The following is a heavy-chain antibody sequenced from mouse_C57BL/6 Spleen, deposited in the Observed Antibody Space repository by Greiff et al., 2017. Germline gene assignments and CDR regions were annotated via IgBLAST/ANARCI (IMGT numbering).Heavy chain of an antibody. CDR3: ARLGNYHAMDY. CDR2: IYPGDGDT. CDR1: GYAFSSYW. J-gene: IGHJ4*01. V-gene: IGHV1-80*01. D-gene: IGHD2-1*01. Sequence: QVQLKESGAELVKPGASVKISCKASGYAFSSYWMNWVKQRPGKGLEWIGQIYPGDGDTNYNGKFKGKATLTADKSSSTAYMQLSSLTSEDSAVYFCARLGNYHAMDYWGQGTSVTVSS.